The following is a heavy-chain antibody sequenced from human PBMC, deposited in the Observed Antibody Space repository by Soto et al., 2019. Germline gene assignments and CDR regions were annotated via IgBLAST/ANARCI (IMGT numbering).Heavy chain of an antibody. D-gene: IGHD5-12*01. CDR1: GYTFTSYY. CDR3: ARGKVVAEYPYYYGTDV. V-gene: IGHV1-46*01. Sequence: ASVKVSCKASGYTFTSYYMHWVRQAPGQGLEWMGIINPSFGSTSYAQKFQGRVTMTRDTSTSTVYLELSSLRSEDTAVYYCARGKVVAEYPYYYGTDVWGHGTKVPVS. J-gene: IGHJ6*02. CDR2: INPSFGST.